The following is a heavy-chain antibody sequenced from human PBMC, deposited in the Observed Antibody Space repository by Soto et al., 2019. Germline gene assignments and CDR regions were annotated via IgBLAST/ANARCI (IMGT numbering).Heavy chain of an antibody. CDR3: ASGMVRGVINSNWFDP. CDR2: ISSSSSYI. CDR1: GFTFSSYA. Sequence: GSLRLSCAASGFTFSSYAMSWVRQAPGKGLEWVSSISSSSSYIYYADSVKGRFTISRDNAKNSLYLQMNSLRAEDTAVYYCASGMVRGVINSNWFDPWGQGTLVTVSS. V-gene: IGHV3-21*01. D-gene: IGHD3-10*01. J-gene: IGHJ5*02.